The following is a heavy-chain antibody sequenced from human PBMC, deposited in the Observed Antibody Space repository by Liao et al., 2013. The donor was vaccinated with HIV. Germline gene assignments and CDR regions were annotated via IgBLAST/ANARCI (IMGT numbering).Heavy chain of an antibody. CDR2: IYTSGST. CDR1: GGSISSGNYY. Sequence: QVQLQESGPGLVKPSQTLSLTCTVSGGSISSGNYYWSWIRQPAGKGLEWIGRIYTSGSTGYNPSLKSRVTMSVDTSKNQFSLKLSSVTAADTAVYYCARGERALGGYRRLSNWGLGNPG. J-gene: IGHJ4*02. V-gene: IGHV4-61*02. CDR3: ARGERALGGYRRLSN. D-gene: IGHD1-26*01.